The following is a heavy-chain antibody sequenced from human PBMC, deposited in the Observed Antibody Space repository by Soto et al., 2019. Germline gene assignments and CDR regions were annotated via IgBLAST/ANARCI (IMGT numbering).Heavy chain of an antibody. D-gene: IGHD2-21*01. J-gene: IGHJ6*02. CDR2: IVPRFGSP. V-gene: IGHV1-69*06. CDR3: XXXXXXXRXXXYSXNGMDV. Sequence: QVQLVQSGXEMRXPGSSXRVSCKASGGTXSXXXXXXXXXXXXXXXEWMGGIVPRFGSPNYAQKFGGRVTITADTSSSTXYMAXSSLXXXXTXVYXXXXXXXXXRXXXYSXNGMDVWGQGTTIIVSS. CDR1: GGTXSXXX.